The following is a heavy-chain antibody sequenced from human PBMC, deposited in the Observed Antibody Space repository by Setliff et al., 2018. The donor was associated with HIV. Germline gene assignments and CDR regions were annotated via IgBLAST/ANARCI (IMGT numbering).Heavy chain of an antibody. Sequence: GGSLRLSCAASRFTFSNYAMTWVRQAPGKGLEWVSIINSDDYTKYADSLKGRFTISRDFSDNALYLQMNSLRPEDTAMYYCVKDVVKFWSGSGALDFWGPGTLVTVSS. J-gene: IGHJ4*02. CDR1: RFTFSNYA. D-gene: IGHD3-3*01. CDR2: INSDDYT. V-gene: IGHV3-66*01. CDR3: VKDVVKFWSGSGALDF.